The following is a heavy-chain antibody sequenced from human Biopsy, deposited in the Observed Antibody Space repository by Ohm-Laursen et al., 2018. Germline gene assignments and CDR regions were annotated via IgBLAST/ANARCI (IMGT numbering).Heavy chain of an antibody. Sequence: SLRLSCSASGFSFNSYAMHWVRQAPGKGLEWVALIAYDGSYTKYTDSVKGRFTISRDNLRNKVDLQMSSLRADDTAVYFCAKEAFQSPGSYAFDLWGQGTTVLVSS. CDR3: AKEAFQSPGSYAFDL. CDR2: IAYDGSYT. V-gene: IGHV3-30*18. J-gene: IGHJ3*01. D-gene: IGHD3-3*01. CDR1: GFSFNSYA.